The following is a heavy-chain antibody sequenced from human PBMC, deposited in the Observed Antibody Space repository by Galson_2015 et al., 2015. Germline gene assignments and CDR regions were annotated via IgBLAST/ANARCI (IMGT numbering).Heavy chain of an antibody. CDR3: ARVYHPKLGYCSGGICPYFDY. V-gene: IGHV1-46*01. CDR2: INPSGGST. CDR1: GYTFTSYY. J-gene: IGHJ4*02. Sequence: SVKVSCKASGYTFTSYYMHWVRQAPGQGLEWMGIINPSGGSTRYAQKFQGRISMTRDTSTSTVYMELSSLRSEDTSVYYCARVYHPKLGYCSGGICPYFDYWDQGTLVTVSS. D-gene: IGHD2-15*01.